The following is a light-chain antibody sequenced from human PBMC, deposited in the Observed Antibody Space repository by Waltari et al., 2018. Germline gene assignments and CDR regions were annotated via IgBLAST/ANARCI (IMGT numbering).Light chain of an antibody. CDR2: VNSDGSH. V-gene: IGLV4-69*01. CDR3: QTGGHGTWV. Sequence: QLVLTQSPSASASLGASVKLSCTLSRGHSSNVIAWLQQQPQKGPRYLMRVNSDGSHSRGDEMPDRFSGSSSGAERYLTISSLQSEDEADYYCQTGGHGTWVFGGGTKLTVL. J-gene: IGLJ3*02. CDR1: RGHSSNV.